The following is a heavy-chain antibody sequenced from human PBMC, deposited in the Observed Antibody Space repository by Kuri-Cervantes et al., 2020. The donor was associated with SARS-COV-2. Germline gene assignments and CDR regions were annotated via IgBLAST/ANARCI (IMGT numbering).Heavy chain of an antibody. Sequence: ASVKVSCKISGYTLTELSIYWVRLAPGKGLEWMGGFDPEDGERVSAQKFQGRVTMTEDTSTDTAYLELRSLRSDDTAVYYCATGLVDARSPLPSHYYGLSAWGQGTTVTVSS. V-gene: IGHV1-24*01. D-gene: IGHD2-8*01. CDR3: ATGLVDARSPLPSHYYGLSA. J-gene: IGHJ6*02. CDR2: FDPEDGER. CDR1: GYTLTELS.